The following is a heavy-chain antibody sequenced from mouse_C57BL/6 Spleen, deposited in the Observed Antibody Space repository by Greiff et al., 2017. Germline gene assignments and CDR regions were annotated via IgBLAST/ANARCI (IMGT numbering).Heavy chain of an antibody. CDR1: GYTFTSYW. Sequence: QVQLQQPGAELVRPGSSVKLSCKASGYTFTSYWMHWVKQRPIQGLEWIGNIDPSDSETHYNQKFKDKATLTVDKSSSTAYMQLSSLTSEDSAVYYCARGGYDERVYYAMDYWGQGTSVTVSS. V-gene: IGHV1-52*01. CDR3: ARGGYDERVYYAMDY. J-gene: IGHJ4*01. D-gene: IGHD2-2*01. CDR2: IDPSDSET.